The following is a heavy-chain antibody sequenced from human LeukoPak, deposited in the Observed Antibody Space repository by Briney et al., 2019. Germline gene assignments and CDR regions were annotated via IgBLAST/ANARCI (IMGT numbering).Heavy chain of an antibody. J-gene: IGHJ5*02. CDR2: ISAYNGNT. V-gene: IGHV1-18*01. CDR1: GYIFSSYG. Sequence: ASVKVSCKASGYIFSSYGINWVRQAPGQGLEWMGWISAYNGNTNYAQKLQGRVTMTTDTSASTAYMELRSLRSDDTAVYYCARAGWALPFDPWGQGTLVTVSS. D-gene: IGHD1-14*01. CDR3: ARAGWALPFDP.